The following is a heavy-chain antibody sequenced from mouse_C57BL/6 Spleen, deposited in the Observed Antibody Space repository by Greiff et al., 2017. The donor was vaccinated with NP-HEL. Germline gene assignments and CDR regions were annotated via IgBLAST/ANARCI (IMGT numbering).Heavy chain of an antibody. Sequence: EVKVVESGGGLVKPGGSLKLSCAASGFTFSDYGMHWVRQAPEKGLEWVAYISSGSSTIYYADTVKGRFTISRDNAKNTLFLQMTSLRSEDTAMYYCAKEYDYDGVWFAYWGQGTLVTVSA. CDR1: GFTFSDYG. CDR2: ISSGSSTI. D-gene: IGHD2-4*01. J-gene: IGHJ3*01. CDR3: AKEYDYDGVWFAY. V-gene: IGHV5-17*01.